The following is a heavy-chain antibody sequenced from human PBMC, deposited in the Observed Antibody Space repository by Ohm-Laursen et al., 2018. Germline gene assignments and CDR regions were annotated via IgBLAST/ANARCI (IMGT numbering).Heavy chain of an antibody. Sequence: SLRLSCSASGFTFSSYAMSWVRQAPGKGLEWVSSISFSGSHIYYADSVKGRFTISRDNSKNTLYLQMNSLRADDTAVYYCANHRSATWVHKRFDYWGQGTLVTVSS. D-gene: IGHD5-24*01. J-gene: IGHJ4*02. CDR2: ISFSGSHI. CDR1: GFTFSSYA. V-gene: IGHV3-23*01. CDR3: ANHRSATWVHKRFDY.